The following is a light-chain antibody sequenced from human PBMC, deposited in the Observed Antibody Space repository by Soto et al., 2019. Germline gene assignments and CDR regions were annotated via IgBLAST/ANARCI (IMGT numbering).Light chain of an antibody. Sequence: IPMTQSPSTLSASVGDRVTITCRASQSISIWLAWYQQKPGKAPKLLIYKASSLESEVPSRFSGSGSGTEVTLTINSLQPDDSATYYCQQDNSDSTFGQGTKVEIK. CDR2: KAS. J-gene: IGKJ1*01. V-gene: IGKV1-5*03. CDR3: QQDNSDST. CDR1: QSISIW.